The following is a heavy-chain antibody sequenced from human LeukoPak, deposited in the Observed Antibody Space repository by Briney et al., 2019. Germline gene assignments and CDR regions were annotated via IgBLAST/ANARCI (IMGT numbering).Heavy chain of an antibody. Sequence: ASVKVSCKVSGYTLTELSMHWVRQAPGKGLEWMGGFDPEDGETIYAQKFQGRVTMTEDTSTDIAYMELSSLRSEDTAVYYCATPGLDSRVDAFDIWGQGTMVTVSS. J-gene: IGHJ3*02. CDR2: FDPEDGET. CDR1: GYTLTELS. D-gene: IGHD3-22*01. V-gene: IGHV1-24*01. CDR3: ATPGLDSRVDAFDI.